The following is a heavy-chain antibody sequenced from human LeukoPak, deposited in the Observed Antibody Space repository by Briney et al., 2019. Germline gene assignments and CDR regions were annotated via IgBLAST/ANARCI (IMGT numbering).Heavy chain of an antibody. V-gene: IGHV4-34*01. CDR2: INHSGST. Sequence: SETLSLTCAVYGGSFSGYYWSWIRQPPGKGLEWIGEINHSGSTNYNPSLKSRVTISVDTSKNQFSLKLSSVTAADTAVYYCARDHYSSSWYSWFDPWGQGTLVTVSS. CDR1: GGSFSGYY. CDR3: ARDHYSSSWYSWFDP. J-gene: IGHJ5*02. D-gene: IGHD6-13*01.